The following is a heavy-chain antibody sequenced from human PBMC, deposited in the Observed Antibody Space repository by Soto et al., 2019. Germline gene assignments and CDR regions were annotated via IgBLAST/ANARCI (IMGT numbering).Heavy chain of an antibody. CDR1: GFTFSSYW. CDR2: IKPDGSEK. Sequence: PGGSLRLSCAASGFTFSSYWMSWVRQATGKGLEWVANIKPDGSEKYYVDSVRGRFTTSRDNVENSLNLQMNSLRAEDAALYYCARDEARPLGYWGQGTLVTVSS. D-gene: IGHD6-6*01. J-gene: IGHJ4*02. CDR3: ARDEARPLGY. V-gene: IGHV3-7*01.